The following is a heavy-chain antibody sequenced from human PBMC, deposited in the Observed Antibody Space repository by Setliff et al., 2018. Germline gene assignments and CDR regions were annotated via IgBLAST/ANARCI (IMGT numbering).Heavy chain of an antibody. V-gene: IGHV7-4-1*02. J-gene: IGHJ6*03. CDR3: AKSPPGYYDSSGWHQRNYYMDV. Sequence: ASVKVSCKASGGTFTNYAMNWVRQAPGQGLEWMGWINTNTGNPTYAQGFTGRFVFSLDTSVSTAYLQISSLKAEDTAVYYCAKSPPGYYDSSGWHQRNYYMDVWGKGTTVTVSS. CDR2: INTNTGNP. D-gene: IGHD3-22*01. CDR1: GGTFTNYA.